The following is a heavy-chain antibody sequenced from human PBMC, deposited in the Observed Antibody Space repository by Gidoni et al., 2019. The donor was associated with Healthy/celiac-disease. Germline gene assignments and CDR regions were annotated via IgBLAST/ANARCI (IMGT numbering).Heavy chain of an antibody. CDR3: ARVDDDYGDYNHDY. CDR2: ISSSSSTI. CDR1: GFTFSSYS. J-gene: IGHJ4*02. D-gene: IGHD4-17*01. V-gene: IGHV3-48*01. Sequence: EVQLVESGGGLVQRGGSLRLSCAASGFTFSSYSMNWVRQAPGKGLEWVSYISSSSSTIYYADSVKGRFTISRDNAKNSLYLQMNSLRAEDTAVYYCARVDDDYGDYNHDYWGQGTLVTVSS.